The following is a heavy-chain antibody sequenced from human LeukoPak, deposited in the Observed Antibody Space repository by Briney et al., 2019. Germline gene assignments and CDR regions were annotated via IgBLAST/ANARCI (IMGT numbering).Heavy chain of an antibody. CDR2: ISYDGSNK. CDR3: AKERRSTVAGSRFFDY. Sequence: GGSLRLSCAASGFTFSSYAMHWIRQAPGKGLEWVAVISYDGSNKYYADSVKGRFTISRDNSKNSLYLQMNSLRTEDTALYYCAKERRSTVAGSRFFDYWGQGTLVTVSS. J-gene: IGHJ4*02. CDR1: GFTFSSYA. D-gene: IGHD6-19*01. V-gene: IGHV3-30-3*01.